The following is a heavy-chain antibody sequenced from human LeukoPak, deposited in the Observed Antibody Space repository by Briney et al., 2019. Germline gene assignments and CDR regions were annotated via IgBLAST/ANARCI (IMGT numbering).Heavy chain of an antibody. J-gene: IGHJ4*02. CDR1: GFTFSIYA. V-gene: IGHV3-23*01. CDR2: FSGSGGTA. CDR3: AKKGYYDGSRYYMYYFDH. D-gene: IGHD3-22*01. Sequence: GGSLRLSCAAAGFTFSIYAMSWVRQAPGKGLEWVSAFSGSGGTAYYADSVKGRFTISRDNSKNTLYLQMNSLRAEDTAVYYCAKKGYYDGSRYYMYYFDHWGQGTLVTVSS.